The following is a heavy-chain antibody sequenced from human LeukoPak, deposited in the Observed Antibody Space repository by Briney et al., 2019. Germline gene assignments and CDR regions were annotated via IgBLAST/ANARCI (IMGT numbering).Heavy chain of an antibody. J-gene: IGHJ4*02. CDR3: AKGGPRSSSGWNDY. Sequence: GGSLRLSCAASGYTFSGYAMSWVRRAPGKGLEWVSGISGSGVSTYYADSVKGRFTISRDNSKNTLYLQMNSLRAEDTAIYYCAKGGPRSSSGWNDYWGQGTLVTVSS. CDR1: GYTFSGYA. D-gene: IGHD6-19*01. V-gene: IGHV3-23*01. CDR2: ISGSGVST.